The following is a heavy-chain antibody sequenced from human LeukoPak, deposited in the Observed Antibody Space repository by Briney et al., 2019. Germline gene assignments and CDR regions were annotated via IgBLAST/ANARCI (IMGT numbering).Heavy chain of an antibody. CDR3: ARGPVATIPVDY. J-gene: IGHJ4*02. V-gene: IGHV1-2*02. D-gene: IGHD5-12*01. CDR2: INPNSGGT. Sequence: ASVKVSCKASGYAFTGYYMHWVRQAPGQGLEWMGWINPNSGGTNYAQKFQGRVTMTRDTSISTAYMELSRLRSDDTAVYYCARGPVATIPVDYWGQGTLVTVSS. CDR1: GYAFTGYY.